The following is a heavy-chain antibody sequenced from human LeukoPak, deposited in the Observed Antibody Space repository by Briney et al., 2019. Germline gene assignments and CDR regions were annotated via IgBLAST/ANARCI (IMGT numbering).Heavy chain of an antibody. CDR3: ARGRDGYYFDY. Sequence: PSQTLSLTCSVSVGSISSGSYYSSWIRHPAGKGLEWIGRIYTSGSTSYSPSLKSRVTISLDTSKNQFSLKLTSVTAADTAVYSCARGRDGYYFDYWGEGTLVTVSS. D-gene: IGHD5-24*01. CDR1: VGSISSGSYY. V-gene: IGHV4-61*02. CDR2: IYTSGST. J-gene: IGHJ4*02.